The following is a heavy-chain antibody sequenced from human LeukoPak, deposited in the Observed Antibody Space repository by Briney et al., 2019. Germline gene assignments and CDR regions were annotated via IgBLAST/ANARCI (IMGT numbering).Heavy chain of an antibody. CDR3: GRQSGETTDWFIYPSYWGQGTLVTAY. Sequence: GGSLRLSCAASGFTFSSYSMNWVRQAPGKGLEWVSSISSDSSYIYYADSVKGRFTISRDNARNSLYLQMNSLRAEDTAVYYCGRQSGETTDWFIYPSYWGQGTLVTAYWGQGTLVTVSS. CDR2: ISSDSSYI. V-gene: IGHV3-21*01. CDR1: GFTFSSYS. J-gene: IGHJ4*02. D-gene: IGHD3-9*01.